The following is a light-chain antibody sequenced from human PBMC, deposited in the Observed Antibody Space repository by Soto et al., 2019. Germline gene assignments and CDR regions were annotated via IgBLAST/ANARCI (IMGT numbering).Light chain of an antibody. J-gene: IGKJ1*01. CDR3: QQYGSSPT. Sequence: EIVLTQSPGTLSLSPGERATLSCRASQSVRSSYLAWYQQKPGQSPRLLIYDASNRATGIPDRFSGSGSGTDFTLAISRLEPIDFALYYCQQYGSSPTFGQGTKVEIK. CDR2: DAS. V-gene: IGKV3-20*01. CDR1: QSVRSSY.